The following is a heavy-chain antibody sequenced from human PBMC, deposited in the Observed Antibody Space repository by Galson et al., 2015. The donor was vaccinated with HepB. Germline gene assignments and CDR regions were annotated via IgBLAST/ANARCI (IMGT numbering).Heavy chain of an antibody. D-gene: IGHD3-10*01. CDR2: ISYDGSNK. CDR1: GFTFSSYA. Sequence: SLRLSCAASGFTFSSYAMHWVRQAPGKGLEWVAVISYDGSNKYYADSVKGRFTISRDNSKNTLYLQMNSLRAEDTAVYYCARDPPGSGSYVFDYWGQGTLVTVSS. V-gene: IGHV3-30-3*01. J-gene: IGHJ4*02. CDR3: ARDPPGSGSYVFDY.